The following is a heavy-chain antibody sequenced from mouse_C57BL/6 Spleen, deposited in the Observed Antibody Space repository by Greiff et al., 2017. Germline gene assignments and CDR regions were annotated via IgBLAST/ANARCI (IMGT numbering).Heavy chain of an antibody. CDR3: ARRSFDY. CDR2: IDPSDSYT. CDR1: GYTFTSYW. J-gene: IGHJ2*01. V-gene: IGHV1-59*01. Sequence: VQLQQPGAELVRPGTSVKLSCKASGYTFTSYWMHWVKQRPGQGLEWIGVIDPSDSYTNYNQKFKGKATLTVDTSSSTAYMQLSSLTSEDSAVYDCARRSFDYWGQGTTLTVSS.